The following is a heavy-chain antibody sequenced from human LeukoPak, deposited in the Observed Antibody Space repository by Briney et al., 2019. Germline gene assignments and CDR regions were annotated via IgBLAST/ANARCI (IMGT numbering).Heavy chain of an antibody. CDR3: ARGDYDYVWGSYRYNWFDP. CDR2: VYHSGST. J-gene: IGHJ5*02. Sequence: SETLSLTCVVSGGSISSSNWWSWVRQPPGKGLEWIGEVYHSGSTIYNPSLKSRVTISVDKSKNQFSLKLSPVTAADTAVYYCARGDYDYVWGSYRYNWFDPWGQGTLVTVSS. V-gene: IGHV4-4*02. CDR1: GGSISSSNW. D-gene: IGHD3-16*02.